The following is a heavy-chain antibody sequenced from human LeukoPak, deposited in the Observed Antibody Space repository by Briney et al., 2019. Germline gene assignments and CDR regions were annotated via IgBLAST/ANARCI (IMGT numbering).Heavy chain of an antibody. CDR3: ARDGRGSCYSSRCWYFDL. V-gene: IGHV3-53*01. CDR1: GLSVSSNY. D-gene: IGHD2-15*01. Sequence: GGSLRLSCAASGLSVSSNYMSWVRQAPGKGLGWVSVIYSGGSTYYADSVKGRFTISRDNSKNTLYLQMNSLRAEDTAVYYCARDGRGSCYSSRCWYFDLWGRGTLVTFSS. CDR2: IYSGGST. J-gene: IGHJ2*01.